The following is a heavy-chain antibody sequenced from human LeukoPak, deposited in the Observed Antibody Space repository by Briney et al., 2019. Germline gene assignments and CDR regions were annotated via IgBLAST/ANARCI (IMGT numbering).Heavy chain of an antibody. Sequence: SETLSLTCTVSGGSISSGSYYWSWIRQPAGKGLEWIGRIYTSGSTNYNPSLKSRVTISVDTSKNQFSLKLSSVTAADTAVYYCARDLHGSGSYRWFDPWGQGTLVTVSS. V-gene: IGHV4-61*02. CDR3: ARDLHGSGSYRWFDP. J-gene: IGHJ5*02. D-gene: IGHD3-10*01. CDR2: IYTSGST. CDR1: GGSISSGSYY.